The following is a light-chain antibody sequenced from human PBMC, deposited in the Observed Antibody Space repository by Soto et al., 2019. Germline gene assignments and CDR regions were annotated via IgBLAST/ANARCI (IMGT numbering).Light chain of an antibody. Sequence: QSALTQPASVSGSPGQSITISCTGTSSDVGSYNLVSWYQQSPGKAPKLMIYEDSKRPSGVSDRFSGSKPGNTASLTISGLQAEDEADYYCCSYAGGGTFEFGGGTKLTVL. J-gene: IGLJ2*01. CDR2: EDS. CDR3: CSYAGGGTFE. V-gene: IGLV2-23*02. CDR1: SSDVGSYNL.